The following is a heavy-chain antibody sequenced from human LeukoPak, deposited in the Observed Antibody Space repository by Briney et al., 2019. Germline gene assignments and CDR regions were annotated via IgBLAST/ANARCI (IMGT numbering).Heavy chain of an antibody. Sequence: PSETLSLTCTVSGGSISSSSYYWGWIRQPPGKGLEWIGSIYYSGSTYYNPSLRSRVTISVNTSKNQFSLKLSSVTAADTAVYYCARHPRFCSGGSCYFGRRWFDPWGQGTLVTVSS. J-gene: IGHJ5*02. D-gene: IGHD2-15*01. CDR1: GGSISSSSYY. CDR2: IYYSGST. V-gene: IGHV4-39*01. CDR3: ARHPRFCSGGSCYFGRRWFDP.